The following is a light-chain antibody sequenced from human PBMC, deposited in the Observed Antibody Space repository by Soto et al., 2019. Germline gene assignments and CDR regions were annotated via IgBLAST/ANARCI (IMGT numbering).Light chain of an antibody. CDR3: QHLDSYPIT. CDR1: QAISNY. J-gene: IGKJ5*01. CDR2: AAS. V-gene: IGKV1-9*01. Sequence: DIQLTQSPSFLSASVGERATITCRASQAISNYVLWYQQKPGTAPNLLIYAASTLQSGVASRFSGSGSGTEFTLTISSLQHEDFAIYYCQHLDSYPITFGQGTRLDIK.